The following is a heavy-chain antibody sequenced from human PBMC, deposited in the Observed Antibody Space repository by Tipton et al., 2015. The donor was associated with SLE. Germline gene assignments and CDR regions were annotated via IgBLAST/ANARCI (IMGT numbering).Heavy chain of an antibody. V-gene: IGHV4-34*01. D-gene: IGHD3-3*01. CDR3: ARHVGGFWSGSSFDD. CDR1: GGSFSGYY. CDR2: IDHSGSP. J-gene: IGHJ4*02. Sequence: GLVKPSETLSLTCAVYGGSFSGYYWSWIRQPPGKGLEWIGEIDHSGSPNYNPSLKSRVTISVDTSKNQFSLKLSSVTAADTAVYYCARHVGGFWSGSSFDDWGQGTLVTVS.